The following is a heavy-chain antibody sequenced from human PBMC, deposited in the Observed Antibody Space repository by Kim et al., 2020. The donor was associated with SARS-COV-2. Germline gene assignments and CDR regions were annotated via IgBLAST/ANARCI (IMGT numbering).Heavy chain of an antibody. V-gene: IGHV4-30-2*04. CDR2: DSGNA. D-gene: IGHD2-21*01. Sequence: DSGNALYNPSLKSRVSISVDTSKKHFSLRMTSVTAADTAIYFCARGVEHWGQGTLVTVSS. J-gene: IGHJ4*02. CDR3: ARGVEH.